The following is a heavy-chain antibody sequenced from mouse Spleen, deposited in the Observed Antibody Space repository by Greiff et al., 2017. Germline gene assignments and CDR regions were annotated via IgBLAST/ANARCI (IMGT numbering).Heavy chain of an antibody. J-gene: IGHJ3*01. D-gene: IGHD1-1*01. CDR2: IDPSDSYT. Sequence: QVQLQQPGAELVMPGASVKLSCKASGYTFTSYWMHWVKQRPGQGLEWIGEIDPSDSYTNYNQKFKGKATLTVDKSSSTAYMQLSSLTSEDSAVYYCARPLYGSRRAWFAYWGQGTLVTVSA. CDR1: GYTFTSYW. V-gene: IGHV1-69*01. CDR3: ARPLYGSRRAWFAY.